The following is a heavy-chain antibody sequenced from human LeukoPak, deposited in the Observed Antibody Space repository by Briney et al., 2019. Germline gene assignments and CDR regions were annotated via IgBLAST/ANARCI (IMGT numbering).Heavy chain of an antibody. CDR3: AGGRDRSSLYFDS. CDR2: ISNSGSII. D-gene: IGHD5-24*01. J-gene: IGHJ4*02. CDR1: GFTFSDYF. Sequence: GGSLRLSCAASGFTFSDYFMSWIRQAPGKGLEWVSYISNSGSIIYYADSVMGRFTISRDNAKNSVHLQMNSLRAEDTAVYYCAGGRDRSSLYFDSWGQGTLVTVSS. V-gene: IGHV3-11*04.